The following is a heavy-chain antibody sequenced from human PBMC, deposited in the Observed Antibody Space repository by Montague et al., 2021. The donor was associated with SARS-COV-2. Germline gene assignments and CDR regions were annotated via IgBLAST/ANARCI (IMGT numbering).Heavy chain of an antibody. CDR1: GSSISSYY. Sequence: SETLSLTCTVSGSSISSYYWSWIRQPAGKGLEWIGRIYSSGSTNYNPSLKSRVTMSVDTSKNQFSLKLSSVTAADTAVYYCARVRYYGSGTSLGMDVWGQGTTVTVSS. D-gene: IGHD3-10*01. CDR3: ARVRYYGSGTSLGMDV. CDR2: IYSSGST. J-gene: IGHJ6*02. V-gene: IGHV4-4*07.